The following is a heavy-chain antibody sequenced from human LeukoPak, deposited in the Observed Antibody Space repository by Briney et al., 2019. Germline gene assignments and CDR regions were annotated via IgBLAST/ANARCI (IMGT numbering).Heavy chain of an antibody. D-gene: IGHD6-13*01. CDR1: GYTFTSYG. V-gene: IGHV1-18*01. J-gene: IGHJ3*02. Sequence: ASVKVSCKASGYTFTSYGISWVRQAPGQGLEWMGWISAYNGNTNYAQKLQGRVTMTTDTSTSTAYMELRSLRSDDTAVYYCARDVWQQQLDSPPNDAFDIWGQGTMVTVSS. CDR3: ARDVWQQQLDSPPNDAFDI. CDR2: ISAYNGNT.